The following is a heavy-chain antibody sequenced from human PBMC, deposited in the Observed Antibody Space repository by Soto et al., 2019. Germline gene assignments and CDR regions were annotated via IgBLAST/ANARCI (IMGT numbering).Heavy chain of an antibody. D-gene: IGHD3-3*01. CDR2: ISYDGSNK. V-gene: IGHV3-30-3*01. CDR1: GFTFSSYA. J-gene: IGHJ4*02. CDR3: ARDPRRGFLEWLLSGFFDY. Sequence: QVQLVESGGGVVQPGRSLRLSCAASGFTFSSYAMHWVRQAPGKGLEWVAVISYDGSNKYYADSVKGRFTISRDNSKNTLYLQMNSLRAEDTGVYYCARDPRRGFLEWLLSGFFDYWGQGTLVTVSS.